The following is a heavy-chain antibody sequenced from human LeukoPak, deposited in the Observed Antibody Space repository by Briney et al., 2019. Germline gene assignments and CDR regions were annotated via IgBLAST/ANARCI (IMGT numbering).Heavy chain of an antibody. CDR2: IYYSGST. Sequence: PSETLSLTCTVSGGSISSSSYYWGWIRQPPGKGLEWIGSIYYSGSTYYNPSLKSRVTISVDTSKNQFSLKLSSVTAADTAVYYCANTIFGRAWFDPWGQGTLVTVSS. J-gene: IGHJ5*02. CDR3: ANTIFGRAWFDP. CDR1: GGSISSSSYY. V-gene: IGHV4-39*01. D-gene: IGHD5-24*01.